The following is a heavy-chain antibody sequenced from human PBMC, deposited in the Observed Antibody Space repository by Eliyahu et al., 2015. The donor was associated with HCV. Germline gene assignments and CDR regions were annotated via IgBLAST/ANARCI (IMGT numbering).Heavy chain of an antibody. V-gene: IGHV1-69*02. CDR3: ARPAAYCGGDCYLAFDI. J-gene: IGHJ3*02. CDR2: IIPILGIA. CDR1: XGXFSSXX. D-gene: IGHD2-21*02. Sequence: QVQLVQSXAEVKKPGSSVKVXCKASXGXFSSXXISWVRQAPGQGLEWMGRIIPILGIANYAQKFQGRVTITADKSTSTAYMELSSLRSEDTAVYYCARPAAYCGGDCYLAFDIWGQGTMVTVSS.